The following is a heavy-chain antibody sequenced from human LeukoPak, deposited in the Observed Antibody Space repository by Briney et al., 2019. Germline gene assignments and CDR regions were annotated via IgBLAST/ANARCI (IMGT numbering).Heavy chain of an antibody. V-gene: IGHV3-23*01. D-gene: IGHD6-19*01. CDR1: GFTFSRNG. CDR3: ARSLQWLAFDY. J-gene: IGHJ4*02. CDR2: ISGSGGNT. Sequence: GGSLRLSCAASGFTFSRNGMTWVRQAPGKGLEWVSAISGSGGNTYYADSVKGRFTISRDNSKNTLYLQMNSLRAEDTAVYYCARSLQWLAFDYWGQGTLVTVSS.